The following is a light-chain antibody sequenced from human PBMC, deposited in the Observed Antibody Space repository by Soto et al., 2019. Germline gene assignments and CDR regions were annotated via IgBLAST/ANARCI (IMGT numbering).Light chain of an antibody. CDR2: GNS. CDR3: AAWDDSLNGPL. Sequence: QSVLTQPPSASGTPGQRVTISCSGGTSNIGSNAVSWYRHLPGTAPRLILFGNSQRPSGVPDRFSGSKSGTSASLAISGLQSEDEADYYCAAWDDSLNGPLFGGGTKLTVL. J-gene: IGLJ2*01. CDR1: TSNIGSNA. V-gene: IGLV1-44*01.